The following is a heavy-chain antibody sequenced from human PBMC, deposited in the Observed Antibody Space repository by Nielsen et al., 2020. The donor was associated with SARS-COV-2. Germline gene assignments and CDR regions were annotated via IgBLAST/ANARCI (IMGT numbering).Heavy chain of an antibody. CDR1: GFTFSSYW. J-gene: IGHJ3*02. D-gene: IGHD3-3*01. Sequence: GESLKISCAASGFTFSSYWMSWVRQAPGKGLEWVANIKQDGSEKYYADSVKGRFTISRDNAKNSLYLQMNSLRAEDTAVYYCAIIWSGYTDAFDIWGQGTMVTVSS. CDR3: AIIWSGYTDAFDI. V-gene: IGHV3-7*01. CDR2: IKQDGSEK.